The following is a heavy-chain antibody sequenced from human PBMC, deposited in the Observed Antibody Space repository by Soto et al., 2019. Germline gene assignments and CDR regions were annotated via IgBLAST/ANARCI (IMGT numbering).Heavy chain of an antibody. CDR1: RFTFSTYS. Sequence: GGSLRLSCAASRFTFSTYSMNWVRQTPRKGLEWVSSIDSTSAYKFYADSVKGRFTISRDNAKNSLYLQMNSLRAEDTAIYYWAREFTGSGQYWGQGTVVTVPQ. CDR3: AREFTGSGQY. D-gene: IGHD6-19*01. J-gene: IGHJ4*02. V-gene: IGHV3-21*01. CDR2: IDSTSAYK.